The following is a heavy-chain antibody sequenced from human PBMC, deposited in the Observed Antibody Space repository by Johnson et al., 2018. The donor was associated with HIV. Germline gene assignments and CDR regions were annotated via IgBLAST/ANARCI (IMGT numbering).Heavy chain of an antibody. Sequence: QVQLVESGGDLVQPGGSLRLSCAASGFTFSSYAMHWVRQAPGKGLEWVAVISYDGSNKYYVDSVKGRFTISRDKSKNTLYLQMNSLRAEDTAVYYCAKDGAMAFDIWGQWTLVTVSS. CDR2: ISYDGSNK. V-gene: IGHV3-30*04. CDR3: AKDGAMAFDI. D-gene: IGHD2-2*01. CDR1: GFTFSSYA. J-gene: IGHJ3*02.